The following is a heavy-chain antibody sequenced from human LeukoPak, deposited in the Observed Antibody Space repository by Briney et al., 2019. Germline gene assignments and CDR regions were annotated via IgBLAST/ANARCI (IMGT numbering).Heavy chain of an antibody. D-gene: IGHD6-19*01. CDR3: ARGGAGQWLVPDYYYYYYMDV. J-gene: IGHJ6*03. CDR1: GGTFSSYA. CDR2: IIPIFGTA. Sequence: GASVKVSCKASGGTFSSYAISWVRQAPGQGLEWMGGIIPIFGTANYAQKFQGRVTITADKSTSTAYMELSSLRSEDTAVYYCARGGAGQWLVPDYYYYYYMDVWGKGTTVTVSS. V-gene: IGHV1-69*06.